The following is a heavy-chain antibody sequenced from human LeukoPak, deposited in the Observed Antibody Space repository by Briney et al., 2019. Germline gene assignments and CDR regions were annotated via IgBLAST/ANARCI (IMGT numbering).Heavy chain of an antibody. CDR3: ARWGGPYFGELFIYYYYMDV. Sequence: GGSLRLSCAASGFTFSSYWMHWVRQAPGKGLGWVSRINSDGSSTSYADSVKGRFTISRDNAKNTLYLQMNSLRAEDTAVYYCARWGGPYFGELFIYYYYMDVWGKGTTVTISS. CDR1: GFTFSSYW. CDR2: INSDGSST. V-gene: IGHV3-74*01. D-gene: IGHD3-10*01. J-gene: IGHJ6*03.